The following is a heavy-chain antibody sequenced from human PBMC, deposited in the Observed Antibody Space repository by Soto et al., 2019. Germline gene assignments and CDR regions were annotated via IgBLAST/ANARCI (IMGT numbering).Heavy chain of an antibody. J-gene: IGHJ4*02. D-gene: IGHD1-26*01. CDR3: ARRYGGNLDY. Sequence: SETLSLTCTVSGGSISSSKYYWGWIRQAPGKGLEWIASIYYSGGTNYNPSLKSRVTISVDSSKNHFSLKLSSVTAADTAVYYCARRYGGNLDYWGQGTLVTVSS. CDR1: GGSISSSKYY. V-gene: IGHV4-39*02. CDR2: IYYSGGT.